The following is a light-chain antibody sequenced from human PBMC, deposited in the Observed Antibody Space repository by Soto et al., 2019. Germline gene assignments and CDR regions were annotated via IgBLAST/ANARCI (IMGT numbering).Light chain of an antibody. V-gene: IGLV2-14*01. CDR1: SSDVGGYNY. CDR3: CSYATGSVYV. CDR2: DVN. Sequence: QFALTQPASVSGSPGQSITISCTGTSSDVGGYNYVSWYQQHPGKVPKLMMFDVNNRPSGVSNRFSGSKSGNTASLTISGLQAEDEADYFCCSYATGSVYVFGTGTKLTVL. J-gene: IGLJ1*01.